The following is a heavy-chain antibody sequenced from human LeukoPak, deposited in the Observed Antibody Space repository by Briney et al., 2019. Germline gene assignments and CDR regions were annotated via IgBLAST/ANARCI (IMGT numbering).Heavy chain of an antibody. D-gene: IGHD2-8*02. J-gene: IGHJ4*02. Sequence: GGSLRLSYAASGFTFTNYAMSWVRQTPGKGLEWVSATVGSGPDTYHADSVKGRFTVSRDNSRNTLYLQMNSLRVEDTAVYYCTKAPLRSCTGAFCYPFDYWGQGTLVTVSS. CDR2: TVGSGPDT. CDR3: TKAPLRSCTGAFCYPFDY. CDR1: GFTFTNYA. V-gene: IGHV3-23*01.